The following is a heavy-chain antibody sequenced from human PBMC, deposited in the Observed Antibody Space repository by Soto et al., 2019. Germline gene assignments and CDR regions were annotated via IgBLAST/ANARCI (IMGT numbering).Heavy chain of an antibody. V-gene: IGHV3-23*01. Sequence: EVQMLQTGGGLVQTGGSLRLSCSASGFTFSGYAISWVRRGPGRGLDWVSAISSSGDTTYYADPVKGRFTISRDNSKNTLFLPMNSLRADDTAVYYCAKDLRGDALGRDYWGQGALVTVSS. CDR2: ISSSGDTT. D-gene: IGHD3-10*01. CDR3: AKDLRGDALGRDY. CDR1: GFTFSGYA. J-gene: IGHJ4*02.